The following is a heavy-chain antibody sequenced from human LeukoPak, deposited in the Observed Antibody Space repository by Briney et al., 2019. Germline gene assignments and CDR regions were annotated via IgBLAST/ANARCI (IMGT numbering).Heavy chain of an antibody. CDR3: VRSITMFQY. Sequence: WGSLRLSCAASGFIFDEYGMSWVRQAPGKGLEWVAGISLNGGATGYADSVKGRFTISRDNAKNSLYLQMNSLRAEDTALYYCVRSITMFQYWGQGTLVTVSS. CDR2: ISLNGGAT. V-gene: IGHV3-20*04. CDR1: GFIFDEYG. D-gene: IGHD3-10*02. J-gene: IGHJ1*01.